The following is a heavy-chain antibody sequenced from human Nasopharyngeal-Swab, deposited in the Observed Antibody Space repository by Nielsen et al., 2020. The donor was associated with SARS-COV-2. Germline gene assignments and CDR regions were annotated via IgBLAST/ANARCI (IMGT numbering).Heavy chain of an antibody. CDR3: ARDVATVTPRFSSAASYYYYYGMDV. CDR2: ISSSCSTI. V-gene: IGHV3-11*04. J-gene: IGHJ6*02. D-gene: IGHD4-17*01. CDR1: GFTFSDYY. Sequence: GESLKISCAASGFTFSDYYISWIRQAPGKGLEWVSYISSSCSTIYYADSVKGRFTISRDNAKNSLYLQMNSLRAEDTAVYYCARDVATVTPRFSSAASYYYYYGMDVWGQGTTVTVSS.